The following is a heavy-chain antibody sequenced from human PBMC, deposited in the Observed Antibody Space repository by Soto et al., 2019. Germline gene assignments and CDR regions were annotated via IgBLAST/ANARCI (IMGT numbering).Heavy chain of an antibody. Sequence: EVQLLESGGGLAQPGGSLRLSCAASAFTFSSYAMSWVRQAPGKGLEWVSAVSGSGDSTYYADSVKGRFTISRDNSKNTLYLKMPGLRAEDTAVYYCARGRASDCPGCTQDYWGQGTLVTVSS. CDR1: AFTFSSYA. CDR2: VSGSGDST. CDR3: ARGRASDCPGCTQDY. D-gene: IGHD2-21*02. J-gene: IGHJ4*02. V-gene: IGHV3-23*01.